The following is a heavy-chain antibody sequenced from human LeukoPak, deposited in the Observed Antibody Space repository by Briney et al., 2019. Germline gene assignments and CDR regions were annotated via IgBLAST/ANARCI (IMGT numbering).Heavy chain of an antibody. CDR1: GYTFTSYA. Sequence: ASVKVSCKASGYTFTSYAMHWVRQAPGQRLEWMGWINAGTGNTKYSQKFQGRVTITRDTSASTAYMELSSLRSEDTAVYYCARDDQSWYFDLWGRGTLVTVSS. V-gene: IGHV1-3*01. CDR2: INAGTGNT. J-gene: IGHJ2*01. CDR3: ARDDQSWYFDL.